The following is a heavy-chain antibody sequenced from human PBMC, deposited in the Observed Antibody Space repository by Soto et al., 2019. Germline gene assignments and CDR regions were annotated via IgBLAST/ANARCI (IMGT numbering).Heavy chain of an antibody. V-gene: IGHV3-33*01. CDR1: GFTFSSYG. CDR2: IWYDGSNK. Sequence: LRLSCAASGFTFSSYGMHWVRQAPGKGLEWVAVIWYDGSNKYYADSVKGRFTISRDNSKNTLYLQMNRLRAEDTAVYYCARDPSAPYAMDVWGQGNTLTLSS. CDR3: ARDPSAPYAMDV. J-gene: IGHJ6*02. D-gene: IGHD6-25*01.